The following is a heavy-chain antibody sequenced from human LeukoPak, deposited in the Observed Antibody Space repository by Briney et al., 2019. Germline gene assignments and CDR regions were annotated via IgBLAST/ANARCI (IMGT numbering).Heavy chain of an antibody. Sequence: ASVKVSCKASGYTITDYYLHWVRQAPGQGLEWMGWIIPNTGGTNYAQKFQDWVTMSSDTCISTAYMELSSLRSDDTAVYYCARGSPSYAQWHFDLWGRGTLVTVSP. J-gene: IGHJ2*01. CDR1: GYTITDYY. V-gene: IGHV1-2*04. CDR3: ARGSPSYAQWHFDL. CDR2: IIPNTGGT. D-gene: IGHD2/OR15-2a*01.